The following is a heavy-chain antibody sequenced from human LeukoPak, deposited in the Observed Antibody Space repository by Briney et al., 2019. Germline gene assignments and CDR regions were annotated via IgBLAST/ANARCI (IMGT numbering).Heavy chain of an antibody. V-gene: IGHV1-18*01. Sequence: GASVKVSCKASGYTFNTYTITWVRQAPGQGLEWMGWINPYNGYRNYAQKLQGRVTMITDTSTSTAYMELRSLSSDDTAVYYCARSGMVLRYLDWSLDDWGQGTLVTVSS. D-gene: IGHD3-9*01. J-gene: IGHJ4*02. CDR1: GYTFNTYT. CDR2: INPYNGYR. CDR3: ARSGMVLRYLDWSLDD.